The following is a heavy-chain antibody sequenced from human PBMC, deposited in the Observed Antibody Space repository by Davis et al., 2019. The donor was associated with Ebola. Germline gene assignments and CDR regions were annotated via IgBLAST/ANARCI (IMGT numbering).Heavy chain of an antibody. CDR2: ISSSSSTI. J-gene: IGHJ4*02. Sequence: PGGPLRLSCAASGFTFTRYSMNWVRQAPGKGLEWVSYISSSSSTIYYADSVKGRFTISRDNAKNSLYLQMNSLRDEDTAVYFCARAGVNSYDSSGYYYDYWGQGTLVTVSS. V-gene: IGHV3-48*02. D-gene: IGHD3-22*01. CDR3: ARAGVNSYDSSGYYYDY. CDR1: GFTFTRYS.